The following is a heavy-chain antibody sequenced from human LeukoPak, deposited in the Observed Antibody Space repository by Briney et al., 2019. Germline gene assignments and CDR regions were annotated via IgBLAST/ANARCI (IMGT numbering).Heavy chain of an antibody. J-gene: IGHJ4*02. CDR1: GFIFSTQR. V-gene: IGHV3-74*01. Sequence: GGSLRLSCVASGFIFSTQRMHWVRQAPGKGLVWVSYINIDERITGYADSVKGRFTISRDNGKNTLYLQMNSLRVEDTAIYYCFREGGDWGQGTLVTVSS. CDR3: FREGGD. CDR2: INIDERIT. D-gene: IGHD3-10*01.